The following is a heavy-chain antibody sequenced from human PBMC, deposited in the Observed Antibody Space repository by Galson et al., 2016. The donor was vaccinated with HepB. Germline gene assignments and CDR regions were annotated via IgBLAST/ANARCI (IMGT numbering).Heavy chain of an antibody. V-gene: IGHV1-18*01. J-gene: IGHJ4*02. CDR2: ISGHNGNT. CDR3: TSGGRFQTSVTGEFDF. D-gene: IGHD4-17*01. CDR1: GYNFTRFG. Sequence: SVKVSCKASGYNFTRFGISWVRQAPGKGLEWMGWISGHNGNTNYAQTLQGRVTLNTDISTSTAYMELRGMTSDETALYYCTSGGRFQTSVTGEFDFWGQGTLVTVSS.